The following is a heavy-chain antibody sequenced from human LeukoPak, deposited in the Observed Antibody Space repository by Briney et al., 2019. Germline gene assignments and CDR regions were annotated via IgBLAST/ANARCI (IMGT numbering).Heavy chain of an antibody. Sequence: ASVKVSCKASGYTFTSYAMNWVRQAPGQGLEWMGWINTNTGNPTYAQGFTGRFVFSLDTSVSTAYLQISSLKAEDTAVYYCARDRRSMIVVLSLMDVWGQGTTVTVSS. CDR1: GYTFTSYA. J-gene: IGHJ6*02. D-gene: IGHD3-22*01. CDR3: ARDRRSMIVVLSLMDV. V-gene: IGHV7-4-1*02. CDR2: INTNTGNP.